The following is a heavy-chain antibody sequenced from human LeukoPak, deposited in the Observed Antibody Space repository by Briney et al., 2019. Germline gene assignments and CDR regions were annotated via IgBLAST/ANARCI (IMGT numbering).Heavy chain of an antibody. CDR2: ISSDASIT. CDR3: ARAPNSRYCSSTSCYADWYFDL. J-gene: IGHJ2*01. V-gene: IGHV3-74*01. Sequence: GGSLRLSCAASGFTFSTYWMHWVRQDPGKGLVWVSRISSDASITSYANPVKGRFTISRDNAKNSLYLQMNSLRAEDTAVYYCARAPNSRYCSSTSCYADWYFDLWGRGTLVTVSS. CDR1: GFTFSTYW. D-gene: IGHD2-2*01.